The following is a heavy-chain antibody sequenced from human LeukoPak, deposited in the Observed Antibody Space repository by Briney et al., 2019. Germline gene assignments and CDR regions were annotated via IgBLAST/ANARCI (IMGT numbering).Heavy chain of an antibody. D-gene: IGHD1-26*01. J-gene: IGHJ5*02. Sequence: GASVKVSFKASGYTFTAYYMHWVRQAPGQGLEWMGWISAYNGNTNYAQKLQGRVTMTTDTSTSTAYMELRSLRSDDTAVYYCARVGWELPWPWGQGTLVTVSS. CDR1: GYTFTAYY. V-gene: IGHV1-18*04. CDR2: ISAYNGNT. CDR3: ARVGWELPWP.